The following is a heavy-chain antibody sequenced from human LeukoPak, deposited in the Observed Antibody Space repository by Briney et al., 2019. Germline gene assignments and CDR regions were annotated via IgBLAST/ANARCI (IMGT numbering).Heavy chain of an antibody. CDR3: ARGSGNYYYMDV. J-gene: IGHJ6*03. CDR2: IIPIFGTA. V-gene: IGHV1-69*06. D-gene: IGHD1-26*01. Sequence: VASVKVSCKASGGTFSSYAISWVRQAPGQGLEWMGGIIPIFGTANYAQKFQGRVTITADKSTSTAYMELSSLRSEDTAVYYCARGSGNYYYMDVWGKGTTVTVSS. CDR1: GGTFSSYA.